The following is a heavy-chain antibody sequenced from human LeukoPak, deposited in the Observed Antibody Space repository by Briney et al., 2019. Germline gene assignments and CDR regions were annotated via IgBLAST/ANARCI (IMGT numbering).Heavy chain of an antibody. CDR1: GASVSSYY. V-gene: IGHV4-59*02. Sequence: SETLTLTCTVSGASVSSYYWSWIRQPPGKGLEWIGYIYYSGSTNYNPSLKSRVTISVDTSKNQFPLKLSSVTAADTAVYYCARLHCSGGSCYLAWWGQGTLVTVSS. D-gene: IGHD2-15*01. J-gene: IGHJ4*02. CDR2: IYYSGST. CDR3: ARLHCSGGSCYLAW.